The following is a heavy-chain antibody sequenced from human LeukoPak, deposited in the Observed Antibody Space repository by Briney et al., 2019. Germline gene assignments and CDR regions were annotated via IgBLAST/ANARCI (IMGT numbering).Heavy chain of an antibody. D-gene: IGHD5-24*01. V-gene: IGHV5-51*01. Sequence: GESLKISCKGSGYSLTSYWIGWVRQMPGKGLEWMGIIYPPDSDTRYSPSFQGQVTISADKSISTAYLQWSSLKASDTAMYYCARHSGERWLQFGYWGQGTLVTVSS. CDR3: ARHSGERWLQFGY. CDR1: GYSLTSYW. J-gene: IGHJ4*02. CDR2: IYPPDSDT.